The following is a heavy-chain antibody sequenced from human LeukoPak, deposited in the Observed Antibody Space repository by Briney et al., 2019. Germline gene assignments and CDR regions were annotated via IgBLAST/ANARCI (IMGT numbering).Heavy chain of an antibody. J-gene: IGHJ6*02. CDR1: GFTFSSYG. CDR3: AKDELWFGESHYYYGMDV. D-gene: IGHD3-10*01. Sequence: GGSLRLSCAASGFTFSSYGIHWVRQAPGKGLEWVAFIRYDGSNKYYADSVKGRFTISRDNSKNTLYLQMNSLRAEDTAVYYCAKDELWFGESHYYYGMDVWGQGTTVTVSS. V-gene: IGHV3-30*02. CDR2: IRYDGSNK.